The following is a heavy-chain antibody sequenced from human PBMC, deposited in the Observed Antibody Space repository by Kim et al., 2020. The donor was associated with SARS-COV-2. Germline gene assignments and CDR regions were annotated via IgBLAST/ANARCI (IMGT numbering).Heavy chain of an antibody. D-gene: IGHD6-13*01. V-gene: IGHV3-11*04. J-gene: IGHJ4*02. CDR3: ARDGIEAAGTDLSRFDY. Sequence: VKGQFTISRENAKNSQYLKMDSLRAEDTAVYYCARDGIEAAGTDLSRFDYWGQGTLVTVSS.